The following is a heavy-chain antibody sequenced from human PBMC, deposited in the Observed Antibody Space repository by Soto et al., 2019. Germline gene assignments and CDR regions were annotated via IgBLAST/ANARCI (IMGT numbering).Heavy chain of an antibody. V-gene: IGHV1-2*04. Sequence: ASVKVSCKASGYTFTGYYMHWVRQAPGQGLEWMGWINPNSGGTNYAQKFQGWVTMTRDTSISTAYMELSRLRSDDTAVYYCARASGGDCTNGVCSVFDYWGQGTLVTVSS. CDR1: GYTFTGYY. D-gene: IGHD2-8*01. J-gene: IGHJ4*02. CDR3: ARASGGDCTNGVCSVFDY. CDR2: INPNSGGT.